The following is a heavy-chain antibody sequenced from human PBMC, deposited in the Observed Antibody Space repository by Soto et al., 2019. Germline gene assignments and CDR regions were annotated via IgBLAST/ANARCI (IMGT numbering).Heavy chain of an antibody. CDR3: AQVGGPGLSDY. CDR1: GLRLSTYA. D-gene: IGHD3-16*01. Sequence: ELQLLESGGGLVQPGGSLRLSCAASGLRLSTYAMTWVRQAPGKGLEWVSAISGGGGSTYYADSVQGRFTISRDTSKNTLYLQMSSLRVEDTAIYYCAQVGGPGLSDYWGQGTLVTVSS. V-gene: IGHV3-23*01. J-gene: IGHJ4*02. CDR2: ISGGGGST.